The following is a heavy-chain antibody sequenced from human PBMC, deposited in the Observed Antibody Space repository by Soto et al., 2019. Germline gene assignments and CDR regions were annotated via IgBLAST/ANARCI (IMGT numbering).Heavy chain of an antibody. CDR3: ARYWNAGTLYGAFDI. CDR1: GGSFNNYV. D-gene: IGHD4-17*01. J-gene: IGHJ3*02. CDR2: IIPNYEAA. Sequence: QVQLVQSGAEVRKPGSSVKVSCEASGGSFNNYVISWLRQAPGQGLEWMGGIIPNYEAANYAQKFRGRLTITAEQATNTAYMELNSLRPEDTATYYCARYWNAGTLYGAFDIWGQGTTVIVS. V-gene: IGHV1-69*01.